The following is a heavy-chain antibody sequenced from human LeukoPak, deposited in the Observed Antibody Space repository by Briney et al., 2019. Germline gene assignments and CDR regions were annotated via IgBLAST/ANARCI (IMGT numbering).Heavy chain of an antibody. V-gene: IGHV4-59*12. D-gene: IGHD6-13*01. J-gene: IGHJ4*02. CDR3: ARDRIGSSWFPFDY. CDR1: GGSISSYY. CDR2: IYYSGST. Sequence: SETLSLTCTVSGGSISSYYWSWIRQPPGKGLEWIGYIYYSGSTYYNPSLKSRVTISVDTSKNQFSLKLSSVTAADTAVYYCARDRIGSSWFPFDYWGQGTLVTVSS.